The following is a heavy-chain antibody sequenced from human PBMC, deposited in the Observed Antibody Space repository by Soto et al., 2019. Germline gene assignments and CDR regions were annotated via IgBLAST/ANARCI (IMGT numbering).Heavy chain of an antibody. V-gene: IGHV1-46*01. CDR3: ARDLSSSTSCYAGAY. CDR2: INPSGGST. Sequence: ASVKVSCKASGYTFTSYYMHWVRQAPGQGLEWMGIINPSGGSTSYAQKFQGRVTMTRDTSTSTVYMELSSLRSEDTAVYYCARDLSSSTSCYAGAYWGQGTLVTVSS. J-gene: IGHJ4*02. CDR1: GYTFTSYY. D-gene: IGHD2-2*01.